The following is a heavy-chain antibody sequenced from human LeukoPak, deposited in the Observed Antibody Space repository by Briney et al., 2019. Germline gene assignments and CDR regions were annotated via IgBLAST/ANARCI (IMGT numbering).Heavy chain of an antibody. V-gene: IGHV4-39*01. J-gene: IGHJ4*02. D-gene: IGHD5/OR15-5a*01. CDR1: PGSFSSTIYY. Sequence: SEAPSDTCTVSPGSFSSTIYYWDWIRHPPGEGRECIGSIDYSGSTSYNPSHKSRVTISVDTSKNQCPLKLSFITAADTVVYYWGGHGGVYNRCFDYWGQGTLVTVSS. CDR2: IDYSGST. CDR3: GGHGGVYNRCFDY.